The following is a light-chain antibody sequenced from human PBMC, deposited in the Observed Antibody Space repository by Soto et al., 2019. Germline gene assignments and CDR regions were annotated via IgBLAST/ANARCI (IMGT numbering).Light chain of an antibody. CDR1: HSVSSSH. Sequence: EIVLTQSPDTLSLSPGERATLSCRASHSVSSSHFAWYHQKPVQAASLLIYGASSLATGIPDTFSGSGSGTDFNLTITRLVPEYFALYYCQPYGRSPLTFGQGKRLEIK. CDR3: QPYGRSPLT. CDR2: GAS. V-gene: IGKV3-20*01. J-gene: IGKJ5*01.